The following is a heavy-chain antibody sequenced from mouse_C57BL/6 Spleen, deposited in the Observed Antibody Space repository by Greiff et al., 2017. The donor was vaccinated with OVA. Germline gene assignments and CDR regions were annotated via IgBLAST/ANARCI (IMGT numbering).Heavy chain of an antibody. CDR1: GYTFTSYW. CDR2: IYPGSGST. V-gene: IGHV1-55*01. D-gene: IGHD2-4*01. CDR3: AGHYDEGAMDY. J-gene: IGHJ4*01. Sequence: QVQLQQPGAELVKPGASVKMSCKASGYTFTSYWITWVKPRPGQGLEWIGDIYPGSGSTNYNEKFTSKATLTVDTSSSTAYMQLSSLTSEDSAVYYCAGHYDEGAMDYWGQGTSVTVSA.